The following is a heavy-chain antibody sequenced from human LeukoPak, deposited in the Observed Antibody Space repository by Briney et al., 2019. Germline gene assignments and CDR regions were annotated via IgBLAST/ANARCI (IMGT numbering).Heavy chain of an antibody. J-gene: IGHJ4*02. D-gene: IGHD5-18*01. CDR2: ICGTGDNT. CDR3: AKGATVRYFYYLDY. CDR1: GFTFSTYA. V-gene: IGHV3-23*01. Sequence: GGSLRLSCVASGFTFSTYAMSWVRQAPGGGLEWVSAICGTGDNTYYADSVKGRFTISRDNSRNTLYLQMNSLRAEDTAIYYCAKGATVRYFYYLDYWGQGTLVTVSS.